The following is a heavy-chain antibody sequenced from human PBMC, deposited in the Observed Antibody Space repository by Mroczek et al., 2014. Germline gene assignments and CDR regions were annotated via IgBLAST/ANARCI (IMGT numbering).Heavy chain of an antibody. CDR2: IYYSGST. CDR1: GGSISSYY. Sequence: PSETLSLTCTVSGGSISSYYWSWIRQPPGKGLEWIGYIYYSGSTNYNPSLKSRVTISVDTSKNQFSLKLSSVTAADTAVYYCARDMTGGYCSSTSCYTIGGMDVWGQGTTVTVSS. V-gene: IGHV4-59*01. CDR3: ARDMTGGYCSSTSCYTIGGMDV. D-gene: IGHD2-2*02. J-gene: IGHJ6*02.